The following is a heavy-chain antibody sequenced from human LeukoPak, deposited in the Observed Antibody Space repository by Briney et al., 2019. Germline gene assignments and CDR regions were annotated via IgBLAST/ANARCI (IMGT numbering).Heavy chain of an antibody. CDR2: ITTDGSST. V-gene: IGHV3-74*01. D-gene: IGHD6-19*01. CDR3: AKSGRKWTRIAGAGNWFDP. J-gene: IGHJ5*02. CDR1: GSTFSSYW. Sequence: SGGSLRLSCAASGSTFSSYWMHWIRQRPGKGLVWVSRITTDGSSTTYADSVKGRFTISRDNSKNTLYLQMNSLRAEDTAVYYCAKSGRKWTRIAGAGNWFDPWGQGTLVTVSS.